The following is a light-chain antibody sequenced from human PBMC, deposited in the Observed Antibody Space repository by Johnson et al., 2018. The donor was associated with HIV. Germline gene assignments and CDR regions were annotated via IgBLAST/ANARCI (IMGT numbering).Light chain of an antibody. CDR1: TSNIGNNY. Sequence: QSVLTQPPSVSAAPGQKVTVSCSGSTSNIGNNYVSWYQQLPGTAPKLLIYDNNKRPSGIPDRFSGSKSGTSATLCITGLQSGDEADYYCGTWDSSLSAGVFGTWTKVTVL. CDR2: DNN. V-gene: IGLV1-51*01. CDR3: GTWDSSLSAGV. J-gene: IGLJ1*01.